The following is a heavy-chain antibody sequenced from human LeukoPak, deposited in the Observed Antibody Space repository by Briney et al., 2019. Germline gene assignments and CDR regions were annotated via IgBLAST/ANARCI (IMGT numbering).Heavy chain of an antibody. J-gene: IGHJ4*02. CDR2: ISRSSSTI. CDR3: ARDPTLPGDFDY. V-gene: IGHV3-48*04. D-gene: IGHD3-16*01. Sequence: AGGSLRLSCAASGFTFSSYSMNWVRQAPGKGLEWVSYISRSSSTIYYADSVKGRFTISRDNAKNSLYLQMNSLRAEDTAVYYCARDPTLPGDFDYWGQGTLVTVPS. CDR1: GFTFSSYS.